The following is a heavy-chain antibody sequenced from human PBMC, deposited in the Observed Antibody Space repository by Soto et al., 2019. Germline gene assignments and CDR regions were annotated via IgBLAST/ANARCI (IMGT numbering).Heavy chain of an antibody. CDR3: ARDGGGWYYYYYGMDV. D-gene: IGHD6-19*01. Sequence: EVQLVESGGGLVQPGGSLRLSCAASGFTFSSYWMSWVRQAPGKGLEWVANIKQDGSEKYYVDSVKGRFTISRDNAKNSLYLQMNSLRAEDTAVYYCARDGGGWYYYYYGMDVWGQGTTVTVSS. J-gene: IGHJ6*02. V-gene: IGHV3-7*04. CDR1: GFTFSSYW. CDR2: IKQDGSEK.